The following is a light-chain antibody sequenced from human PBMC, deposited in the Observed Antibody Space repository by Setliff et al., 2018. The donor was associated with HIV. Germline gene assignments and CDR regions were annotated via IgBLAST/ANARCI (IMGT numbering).Light chain of an antibody. CDR1: SSDVGRYNT. Sequence: QSVLAQPASVSGSPGQSITISCTGTSSDVGRYNTVSWYQQHPGKAPKLMIYEVTKRPSGISDRFSASTSGNTASLTISGIQAEDEADYYCCSYVGGYFFGTGTKVTVL. CDR2: EVT. CDR3: CSYVGGYF. J-gene: IGLJ1*01. V-gene: IGLV2-23*02.